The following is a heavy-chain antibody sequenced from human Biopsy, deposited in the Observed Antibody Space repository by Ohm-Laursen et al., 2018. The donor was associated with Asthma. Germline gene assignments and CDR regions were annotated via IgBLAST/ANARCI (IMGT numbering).Heavy chain of an antibody. Sequence: SLRLSCTASGSTFSSFGIHWVRQAPGKGLEWVAVISYDGSDKYYADSVKGRFTISRDNSKNTLYLQMNSLRAEDTAVYYCAKGHGDYVFPYFQHWGQGTLVTVSS. V-gene: IGHV3-30*18. J-gene: IGHJ1*01. CDR2: ISYDGSDK. CDR1: GSTFSSFG. CDR3: AKGHGDYVFPYFQH. D-gene: IGHD4-17*01.